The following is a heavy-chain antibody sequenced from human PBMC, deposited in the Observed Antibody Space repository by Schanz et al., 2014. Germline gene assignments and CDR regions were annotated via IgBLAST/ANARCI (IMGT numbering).Heavy chain of an antibody. V-gene: IGHV3-11*06. CDR3: ARAGYDADNWFDP. Sequence: QVQLVDSGGGLVKPGGSLRLSCAASGFSVGNKYMTWVRQAPGMGLEWVSYVSRSTPDIYYADSVKGRFTISRDNAKNSLFLQMNSLRAEDTAVYYCARAGYDADNWFDPWGQGTLVTVSS. D-gene: IGHD2-2*01. CDR1: GFSVGNKY. J-gene: IGHJ5*02. CDR2: VSRSTPDI.